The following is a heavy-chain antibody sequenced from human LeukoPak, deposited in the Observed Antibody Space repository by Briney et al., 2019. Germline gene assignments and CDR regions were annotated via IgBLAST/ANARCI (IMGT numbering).Heavy chain of an antibody. CDR1: GGSISSYH. V-gene: IGHV4-59*01. CDR3: ARAWSSGYFDY. CDR2: IYYSGST. J-gene: IGHJ4*02. Sequence: PSETLSLTCTVSGGSISSYHWSWIRQPPGKGLEWIGYIYYSGSTNYNPSLKSRVTISVDTSKNQFSLKLSSVTAADTAVYYCARAWSSGYFDYWGQGTLVTVSS. D-gene: IGHD2-15*01.